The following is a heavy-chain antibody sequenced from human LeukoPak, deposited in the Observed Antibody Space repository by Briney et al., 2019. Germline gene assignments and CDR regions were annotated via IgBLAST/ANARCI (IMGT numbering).Heavy chain of an antibody. Sequence: SETLSLTCTVSGGSISSYYWSWIRQPPGKGLEWIGYTYYSGSTNYNPSLKSRVTISVDTSKNQFSLKLSSVTAADTAVYYCARRIAVAGQFDPWGQGTLVTVSS. V-gene: IGHV4-59*01. CDR2: TYYSGST. J-gene: IGHJ5*02. CDR3: ARRIAVAGQFDP. CDR1: GGSISSYY. D-gene: IGHD6-19*01.